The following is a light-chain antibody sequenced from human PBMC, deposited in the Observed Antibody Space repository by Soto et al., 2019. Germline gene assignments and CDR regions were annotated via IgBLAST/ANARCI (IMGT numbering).Light chain of an antibody. Sequence: QSVLTQPASVSGSPGQSITTSCTGTGSDTGAYNSVSWYQQHPGKAPKLIVFQVSFRPSAVSDRFSGSKSDNTASLTISGLQAEDEADYYCCSYARSSTDDYYVFGTGTKVTVL. V-gene: IGLV2-14*01. J-gene: IGLJ1*01. CDR3: CSYARSSTDDYYV. CDR1: GSDTGAYNS. CDR2: QVS.